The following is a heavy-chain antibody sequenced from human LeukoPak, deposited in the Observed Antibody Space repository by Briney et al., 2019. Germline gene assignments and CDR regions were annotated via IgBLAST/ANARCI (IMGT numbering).Heavy chain of an antibody. CDR1: GGSFSGYF. D-gene: IGHD4-17*01. J-gene: IGHJ4*02. CDR3: ARILTTVTTEGDY. Sequence: PSETLSLTCAVYGGSFSGYFWTRIRQPPGKGLEWIGEINHSGKTYYNPSLKSRVTLSVDTSTKQFSLKLSSVTAADAGVYYCARILTTVTTEGDYWGQGTLVTVSS. V-gene: IGHV4-34*01. CDR2: INHSGKT.